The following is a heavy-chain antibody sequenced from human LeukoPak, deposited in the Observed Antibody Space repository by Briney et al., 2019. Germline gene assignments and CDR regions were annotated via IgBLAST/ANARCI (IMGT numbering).Heavy chain of an antibody. CDR1: GGTFSSYA. Sequence: ASVKVSCKASGGTFSSYAISWVRQAPGQGLEWMGGIIPIFGTADYAQKFQGRVTITADKSTSTAYMELSSLRSEDTAVYYCARVSSGWYPDYWGQGTLVTVSS. D-gene: IGHD6-19*01. J-gene: IGHJ4*02. CDR3: ARVSSGWYPDY. CDR2: IIPIFGTA. V-gene: IGHV1-69*06.